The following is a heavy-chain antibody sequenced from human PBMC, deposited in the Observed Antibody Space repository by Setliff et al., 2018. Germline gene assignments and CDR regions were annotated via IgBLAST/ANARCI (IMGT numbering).Heavy chain of an antibody. V-gene: IGHV1-8*02. D-gene: IGHD1-26*01. CDR3: ASCSGRAPCLLPTI. CDR1: GYTFTSYG. CDR2: MNPNSGNT. Sequence: ASVKVSCKASGYTFTSYGISWVRQAPGQGLEWMGWMNPNSGNTGYAQKFQGRVTMTRNTSISTAYMELSSLRSEDTAVYYCASCSGRAPCLLPTIWGQGTLVTVSS. J-gene: IGHJ4*02.